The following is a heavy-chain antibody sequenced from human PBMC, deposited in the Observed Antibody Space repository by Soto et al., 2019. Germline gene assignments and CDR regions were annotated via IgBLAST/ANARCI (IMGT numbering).Heavy chain of an antibody. V-gene: IGHV1-69*12. CDR2: IIPIFDLV. Sequence: QVQLVQSGAEVKEPGSSVKVSCKTSGGTFSSNGLSWVRQAPGQGPEWVGGIIPIFDLVTYAQKFQGRVTITADESTITAYMDLSSLRSEDTAVYYCARNREGYYFDYWGQGTLVTVSS. CDR3: ARNREGYYFDY. CDR1: GGTFSSNG. J-gene: IGHJ4*02.